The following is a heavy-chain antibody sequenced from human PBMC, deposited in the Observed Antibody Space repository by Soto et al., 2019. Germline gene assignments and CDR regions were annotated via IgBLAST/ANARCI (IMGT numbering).Heavy chain of an antibody. V-gene: IGHV1-69*05. CDR2: IIPIFGTA. Sequence: SVKVSCKASGGTFSSYAISWVRQAPGQGLEWMGGIIPIFGTANYAQQVQGRATITRDMSTNTAYMELTSLTSEDTAVYYCAAELYIDGRCCSFDIWGQGTLVTVSS. J-gene: IGHJ3*02. CDR3: AAELYIDGRCCSFDI. D-gene: IGHD2-15*01. CDR1: GGTFSSYA.